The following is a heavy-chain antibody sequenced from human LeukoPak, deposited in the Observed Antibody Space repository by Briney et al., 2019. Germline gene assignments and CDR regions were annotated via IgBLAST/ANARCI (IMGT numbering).Heavy chain of an antibody. V-gene: IGHV4-59*01. CDR2: INYSGST. CDR1: GGSISSYY. Sequence: PSETLSLTCTVSGGSISSYYWSWIRQPPGKGLEWIGYINYSGSTNYNPSLKSRVTISVDTSKNQFSLKLSSVTAADTAVYYCARDYYGSGSRHFDAFDIWGQGTMVTVSS. CDR3: ARDYYGSGSRHFDAFDI. J-gene: IGHJ3*02. D-gene: IGHD3-10*01.